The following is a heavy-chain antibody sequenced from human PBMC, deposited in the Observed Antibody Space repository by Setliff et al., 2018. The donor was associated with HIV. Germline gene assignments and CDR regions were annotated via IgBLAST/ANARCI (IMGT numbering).Heavy chain of an antibody. V-gene: IGHV4-61*05. Sequence: SETLSLTCTVSGGSISSSNYYWSWIRQPPGKGLEWIGYIYSSGNTNYTPSLKSRVTISVDTYKNQFSLSLSSVTAADTAVYYCARLALYGDYQLGYYYYMDVWGKGTTVTVSS. CDR1: GGSISSSNYY. J-gene: IGHJ6*03. D-gene: IGHD4-17*01. CDR3: ARLALYGDYQLGYYYYMDV. CDR2: IYSSGNT.